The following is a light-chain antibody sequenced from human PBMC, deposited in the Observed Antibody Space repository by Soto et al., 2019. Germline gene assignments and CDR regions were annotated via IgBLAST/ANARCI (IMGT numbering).Light chain of an antibody. V-gene: IGKV3-15*01. CDR3: QQYDKWPPVT. Sequence: EIVMTQSPASLSVSPGERATLSCRATQNINTYLACYQQKPGQTPRLLIYGAATRATGVPARFSGSGSGTEFTLTISSLQSDDSAVYYCQQYDKWPPVTFGQGTRLEIK. CDR1: QNINTY. CDR2: GAA. J-gene: IGKJ5*01.